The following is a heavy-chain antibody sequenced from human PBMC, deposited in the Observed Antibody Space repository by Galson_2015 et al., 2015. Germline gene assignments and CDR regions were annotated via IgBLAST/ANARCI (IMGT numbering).Heavy chain of an antibody. CDR3: AKLGVGGNLPAGIDV. Sequence: SLRLSCAASGFAFSNAWMSWVCQAPGKGLEWVSAISGSGGSTYYADSVKGRFTISRDNSKNTLYLQMNSLRAEDTAVYYCAKLGVGGNLPAGIDVWGQGTTVTVSS. J-gene: IGHJ6*02. CDR1: GFAFSNAW. CDR2: ISGSGGST. V-gene: IGHV3-23*01. D-gene: IGHD4-23*01.